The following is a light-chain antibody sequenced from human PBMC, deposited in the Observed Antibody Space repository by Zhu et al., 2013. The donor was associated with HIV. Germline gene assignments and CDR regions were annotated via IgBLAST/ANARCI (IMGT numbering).Light chain of an antibody. CDR1: QFVGSSTF. Sequence: DIVLTQSPGTLSLSPGDTATLSCRASQFVGSSTFLAWYQQKRGQAPRLLIHGASTRATGIADRFSGSGSGTDFTLSISRLDPEDFAVYYCQQYGRSPLTFGGGTTVEIK. CDR3: QQYGRSPLT. CDR2: GAS. V-gene: IGKV3-20*01. J-gene: IGKJ4*01.